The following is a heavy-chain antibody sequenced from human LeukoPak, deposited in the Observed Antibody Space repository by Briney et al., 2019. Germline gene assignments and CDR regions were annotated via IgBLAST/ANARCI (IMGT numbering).Heavy chain of an antibody. V-gene: IGHV3-7*01. CDR1: GFTFSSYW. CDR3: ANQMATIPLLRY. Sequence: GGSLRLSCAASGFTFSSYWMSWVRQAPGKGLEWVANIKQDGSEKYYADSVKGRFTISRDNSKNTLYLQMNSLRAEDTAVYYCANQMATIPLLRYWGQGTLVTVSS. J-gene: IGHJ4*02. CDR2: IKQDGSEK. D-gene: IGHD5-24*01.